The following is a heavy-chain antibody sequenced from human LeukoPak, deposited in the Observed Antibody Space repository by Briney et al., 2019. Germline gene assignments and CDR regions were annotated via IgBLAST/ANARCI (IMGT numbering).Heavy chain of an antibody. V-gene: IGHV3-23*01. D-gene: IGHD3-3*01. CDR2: ISGSGGST. Sequence: GGSLRLSCSTSGFTFSSYAMSWVRQAPGKGLEWVSAISGSGGSTYYADSVKGRFTISRDNSKNTLYLQMNSLRAEDTAVYYCASQDFWSGHLLGWGQGTLVTVSS. J-gene: IGHJ4*02. CDR1: GFTFSSYA. CDR3: ASQDFWSGHLLG.